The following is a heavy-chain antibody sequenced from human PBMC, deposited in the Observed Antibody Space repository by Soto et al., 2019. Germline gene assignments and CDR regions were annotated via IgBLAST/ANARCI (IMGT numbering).Heavy chain of an antibody. D-gene: IGHD3-22*01. J-gene: IGHJ5*01. CDR1: GYTFSSCV. V-gene: IGHV1-18*04. Sequence: AAVKFSSKTSGYTFSSCVISWVRQAPGQGLDCIGWISAYNHNTHYAQKFQGRVIVTTDTSTSTAYMELRGLRSDDTAVYYCARVKYDSSDYDCLSPYDSSGHGTRDTVSS. CDR3: ARVKYDSSDYDCLSPYDS. CDR2: ISAYNHNT.